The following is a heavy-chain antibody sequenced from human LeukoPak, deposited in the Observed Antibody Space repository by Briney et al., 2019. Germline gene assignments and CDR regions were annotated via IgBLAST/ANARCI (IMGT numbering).Heavy chain of an antibody. V-gene: IGHV3-30*18. CDR3: AKDKETFFDY. J-gene: IGHJ4*02. CDR1: GFTFSSYG. Sequence: GGSLRLSCAASGFTFSSYGMHWVRQAPGKGLEWVAVISYDGSNKYYADSVKGRFTISRDNSKNTLYLQMNSLRAEDTAVYYCAKDKETFFDYWGREPWSPSPQ. CDR2: ISYDGSNK.